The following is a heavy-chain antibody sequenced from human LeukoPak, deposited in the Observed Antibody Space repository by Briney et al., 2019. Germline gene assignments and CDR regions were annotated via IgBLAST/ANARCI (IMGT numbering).Heavy chain of an antibody. D-gene: IGHD3-22*01. Sequence: PGGSLRLSCAASGFTFSSYAMHWVRQAPGKGLEWVAVISYDGSNKYYADSVKGRFTISRDNSKNTLYLQMNSLRAEDTAVYYCARSMIVVVSDWFDPWGQGTLVAVSS. J-gene: IGHJ5*02. CDR1: GFTFSSYA. CDR3: ARSMIVVVSDWFDP. CDR2: ISYDGSNK. V-gene: IGHV3-30-3*01.